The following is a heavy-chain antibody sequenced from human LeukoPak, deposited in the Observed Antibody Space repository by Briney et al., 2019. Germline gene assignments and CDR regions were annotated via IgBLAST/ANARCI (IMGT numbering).Heavy chain of an antibody. CDR1: GFTFSSYA. D-gene: IGHD3-22*01. CDR2: VSSDGSDK. J-gene: IGHJ4*02. Sequence: GRSLRLSCEASGFTFSSYAMHWVRQAPGKGLEWVAVVSSDGSDKYYSDSVKGRFTISRDNSKNTLYLQMNSLGDEDTAVYHCARGLSTGHDSNGYYSTFDNWGQGALVTVSS. V-gene: IGHV3-30*04. CDR3: ARGLSTGHDSNGYYSTFDN.